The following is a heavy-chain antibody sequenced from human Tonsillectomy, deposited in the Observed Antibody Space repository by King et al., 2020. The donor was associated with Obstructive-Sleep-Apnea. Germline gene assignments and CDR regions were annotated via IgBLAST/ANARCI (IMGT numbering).Heavy chain of an antibody. V-gene: IGHV2-5*02. Sequence: QLTLKESGPTLVKPTQTLTLTCSFSGFSLSTRGVGLGWIRQPPGQALECLALLYWDGDMRYSPSLNNRLTITNDTSKNQVVFTMTNMDPVDTATYYCAHEEGYFDYWGQGTLVTVSS. CDR3: AHEEGYFDY. CDR1: GFSLSTRGVG. CDR2: LYWDGDM. J-gene: IGHJ4*02.